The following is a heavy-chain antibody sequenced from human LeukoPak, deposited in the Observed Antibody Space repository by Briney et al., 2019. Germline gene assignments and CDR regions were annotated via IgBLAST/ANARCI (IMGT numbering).Heavy chain of an antibody. J-gene: IGHJ3*02. V-gene: IGHV1-69*05. Sequence: SVKVSCKASGYSFTSYGFNWVRQAPGQGLEWMGGIIPIFGTANYAQKFQGRVTITTDESTSTAYMELSSLRSEDTAVYYCATPGLIGAFDIWGQGTMVTVSS. CDR2: IIPIFGTA. D-gene: IGHD2-21*01. CDR3: ATPGLIGAFDI. CDR1: GYSFTSYG.